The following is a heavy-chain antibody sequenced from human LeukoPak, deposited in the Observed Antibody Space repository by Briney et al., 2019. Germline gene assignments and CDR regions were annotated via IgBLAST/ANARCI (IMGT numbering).Heavy chain of an antibody. D-gene: IGHD6-19*01. CDR1: GYTFTSNY. CDR3: ARDRGGPGIAVAGLNWFDP. V-gene: IGHV1-46*01. CDR2: ISPSGGST. Sequence: ASVKVSCKAFGYTFTSNYMHWVRQAPGQGPEWRGVISPSGGSTTYAQKFQGRVTLTRDMSTSTDYLELSSLRSEDTAVYYCARDRGGPGIAVAGLNWFDPWGQGTLVTVSS. J-gene: IGHJ5*02.